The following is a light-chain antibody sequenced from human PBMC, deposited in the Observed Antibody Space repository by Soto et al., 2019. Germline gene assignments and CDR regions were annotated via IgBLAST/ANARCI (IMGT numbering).Light chain of an antibody. J-gene: IGLJ1*01. Sequence: QSALTQPASVSGSPGQSITIPGTGTSSDVGGYNCVSWYQQHPGKAPKLMIYEVSNRPSGVSNRFSGSKSGNTASLTISGLQAEDEADYYCSSYTSSSIDYVFGTGTKLTVL. CDR3: SSYTSSSIDYV. CDR2: EVS. CDR1: SSDVGGYNC. V-gene: IGLV2-14*01.